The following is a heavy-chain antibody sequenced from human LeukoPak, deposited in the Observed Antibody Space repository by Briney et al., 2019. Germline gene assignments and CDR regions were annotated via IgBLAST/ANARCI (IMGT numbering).Heavy chain of an antibody. V-gene: IGHV1-2*02. Sequence: ASVKVSCKASGYTFTGYYMHWVRQAPGQGLEWMGWINPNSGGTNYAQKFQGGVTVTRDTSISTAYMELSRLRSDDTAVYYCAREWYDYVWGSYRSPKGGWFDPWGQGTLVTVSS. CDR1: GYTFTGYY. CDR3: AREWYDYVWGSYRSPKGGWFDP. CDR2: INPNSGGT. J-gene: IGHJ5*02. D-gene: IGHD3-16*02.